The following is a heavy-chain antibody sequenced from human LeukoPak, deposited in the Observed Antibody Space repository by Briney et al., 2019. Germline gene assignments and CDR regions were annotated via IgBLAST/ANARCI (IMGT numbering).Heavy chain of an antibody. Sequence: QAGGSLRLSCAASGFSFSTFAMHWVRQAPGKGLEWVAVISSDGNNKYHADSVKGRFTISRDNSKNTLFLQMNSLRADDTAVYYCSKGQWLVEQTFDYWGQGTLVTVSS. CDR2: ISSDGNNK. CDR1: GFSFSTFA. CDR3: SKGQWLVEQTFDY. D-gene: IGHD6-19*01. J-gene: IGHJ4*02. V-gene: IGHV3-30-3*01.